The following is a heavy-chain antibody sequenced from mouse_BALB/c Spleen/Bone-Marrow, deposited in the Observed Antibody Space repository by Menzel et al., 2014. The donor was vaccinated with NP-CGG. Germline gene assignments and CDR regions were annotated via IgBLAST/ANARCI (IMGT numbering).Heavy chain of an antibody. CDR2: IWGGGGT. D-gene: IGHD2-3*01. CDR3: ARKDGGYYVMDY. V-gene: IGHV2-6-4*01. CDR1: GFSLSRYN. J-gene: IGHJ4*01. Sequence: VMLVESGPGLVAPSQNLSITCTVSGFSLSRYNIYWIRQPPGKGLEWLGMIWGGGGTDHNSALKSRLRISKDNSKSQIFLKINSLQIDDTAMYYCARKDGGYYVMDYWGQGTSVTVSS.